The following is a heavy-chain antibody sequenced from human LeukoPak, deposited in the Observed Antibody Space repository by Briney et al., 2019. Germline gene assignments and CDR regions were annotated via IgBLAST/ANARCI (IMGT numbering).Heavy chain of an antibody. D-gene: IGHD6-19*01. Sequence: PGGSLRLSCAVSGFNFDDYVMHWVRQAPGKGLVWVSRINSDGSSTSYADSVKGRFTISRDNAKNTLYLQMNSLRAEDTAVYYCARVGLYSSGQREGYWGQGTLVTVSS. J-gene: IGHJ4*02. V-gene: IGHV3-74*01. CDR2: INSDGSST. CDR1: GFNFDDYV. CDR3: ARVGLYSSGQREGY.